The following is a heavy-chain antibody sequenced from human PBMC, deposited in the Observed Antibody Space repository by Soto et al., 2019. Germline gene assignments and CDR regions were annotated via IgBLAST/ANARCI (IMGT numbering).Heavy chain of an antibody. Sequence: GGSLRLSCAASGFTVSSNYMSWIRQAPGKGLEWVSVIYSGGSTYYADSVKGRFTISRHNSKNTLYLQMNSLRAEDTAVYYCAIARFWVWFGEKDAFDIWGQGTMVTVSS. CDR1: GFTVSSNY. V-gene: IGHV3-53*04. J-gene: IGHJ3*02. D-gene: IGHD3-10*01. CDR3: AIARFWVWFGEKDAFDI. CDR2: IYSGGST.